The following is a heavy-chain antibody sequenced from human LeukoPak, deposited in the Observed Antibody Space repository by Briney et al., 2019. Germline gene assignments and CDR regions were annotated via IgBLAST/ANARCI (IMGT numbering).Heavy chain of an antibody. CDR3: ARASGSSWYERRLHAYYYYMDV. D-gene: IGHD6-13*01. V-gene: IGHV4-39*07. Sequence: PSETLSLTCTVSGGSIISTTYYWGWIRQPPGEGLEWIGSIDYSGSTYYNPSLKSRVTISVDTSKNQFSLNLSPVTAADTAVYSCARASGSSWYERRLHAYYYYMDVWGKGTTVTVSS. CDR1: GGSIISTTYY. J-gene: IGHJ6*03. CDR2: IDYSGST.